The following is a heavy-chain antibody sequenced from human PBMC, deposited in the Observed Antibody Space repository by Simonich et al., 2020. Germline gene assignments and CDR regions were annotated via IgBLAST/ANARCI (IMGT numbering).Heavy chain of an antibody. CDR3: AREGAGNDAFDI. Sequence: QVQLVESGGGVVQPGRSLRLSCAASGFTFSSYAMHWVRQAPGQWLEWGAVISYDGSNKYDADSVKGRFTISRDNSKNTLYLQMNSLRAEDTAVYYCAREGAGNDAFDIWGQGTMVTVSS. CDR1: GFTFSSYA. J-gene: IGHJ3*02. CDR2: ISYDGSNK. D-gene: IGHD1-26*01. V-gene: IGHV3-30*07.